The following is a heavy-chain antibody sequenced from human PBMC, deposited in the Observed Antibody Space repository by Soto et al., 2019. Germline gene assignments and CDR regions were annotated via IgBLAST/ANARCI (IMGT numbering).Heavy chain of an antibody. CDR2: IYYSGST. Sequence: SETLSLTCTVSGGSISSSSYYWGWIRQPPGKGLEWIGSIYYSGSTYYNPSLKSRVTISVDTSKNQFSLKLSSVTAADTAVYYCARRVTPLGVDYWGQGTLVTVS. CDR1: GGSISSSSYY. J-gene: IGHJ4*02. V-gene: IGHV4-39*01. D-gene: IGHD4-4*01. CDR3: ARRVTPLGVDY.